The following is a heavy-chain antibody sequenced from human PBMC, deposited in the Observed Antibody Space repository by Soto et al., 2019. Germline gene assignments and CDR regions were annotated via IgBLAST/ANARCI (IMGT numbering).Heavy chain of an antibody. Sequence: QVPLVQSGGEVKKPGASVKVSCKASGYTFNRHGITWVRQAPGQGLEWMGWISGYNGDINYEQKFQGRVTLSSDTLTSTVYLELKSLRFDDTAVYYCARVRTVGAREIDFWGQGTLVTVSS. D-gene: IGHD1-26*01. CDR2: ISGYNGDI. J-gene: IGHJ4*02. V-gene: IGHV1-18*04. CDR3: ARVRTVGAREIDF. CDR1: GYTFNRHG.